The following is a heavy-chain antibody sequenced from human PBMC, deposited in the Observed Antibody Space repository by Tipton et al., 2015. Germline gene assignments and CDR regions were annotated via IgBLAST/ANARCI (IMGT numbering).Heavy chain of an antibody. CDR2: IYYRGNT. CDR3: ARGSHYINEPVGY. Sequence: TLSLTCNVSGDSVTSGRYYWSWIRQPPGKGLEWIGYIYYRGNTKYNPSLKSRVTMSLDTSKNQFSLRLSSVTAADTAVYYCARGSHYINEPVGYWGQGTLVTVSS. CDR1: GDSVTSGRYY. J-gene: IGHJ4*02. V-gene: IGHV4-61*01. D-gene: IGHD4-11*01.